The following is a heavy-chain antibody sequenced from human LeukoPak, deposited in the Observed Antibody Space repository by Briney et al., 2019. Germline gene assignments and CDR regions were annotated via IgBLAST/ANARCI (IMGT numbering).Heavy chain of an antibody. Sequence: SETLSLTCAVYGGSFSGYYWSWIRQPPGKGLEWIGEINHSGSTNYNPSLKSRVTISVDTSKNQFSLKLSSVTAADTAVYYCARSVGWRFGELFYYYYYMDVWGKGTTVTISS. CDR2: INHSGST. CDR1: GGSFSGYY. V-gene: IGHV4-34*01. CDR3: ARSVGWRFGELFYYYYYMDV. D-gene: IGHD3-10*01. J-gene: IGHJ6*03.